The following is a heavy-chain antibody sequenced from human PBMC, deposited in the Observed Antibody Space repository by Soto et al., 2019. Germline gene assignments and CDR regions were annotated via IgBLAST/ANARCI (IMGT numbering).Heavy chain of an antibody. CDR1: GGTFRSYG. V-gene: IGHV1-69*01. D-gene: IGHD2-2*01. J-gene: IGHJ6*02. Sequence: QVQLVQSGAEVKKPGSSVKVSCKGSGGTFRSYGISWVRQAPGQGLEWMGGITPISGRANYAQKFQGRVTITADESTSTAYMELSSLRSEDTAVYYCARSQGSSTSLEIYYYYYYGMDVWGQGTTVTVSS. CDR2: ITPISGRA. CDR3: ARSQGSSTSLEIYYYYYYGMDV.